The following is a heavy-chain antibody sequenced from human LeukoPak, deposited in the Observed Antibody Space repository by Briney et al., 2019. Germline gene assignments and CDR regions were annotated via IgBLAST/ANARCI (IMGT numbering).Heavy chain of an antibody. D-gene: IGHD3-9*01. V-gene: IGHV3-15*01. CDR2: IKSKTDGGTT. CDR1: RFTFRNAW. Sequence: SGGSLRLSCIASRFTFRNAWMSWFRQAPGKGLEWVGRIKSKTDGGTTDYAAPVKGRFTISRDDSKNTLYLQMNSLRAEDTAVYYCARDGSYYDIFTGYYSIDYWGQGTLVTVSS. CDR3: ARDGSYYDIFTGYYSIDY. J-gene: IGHJ4*02.